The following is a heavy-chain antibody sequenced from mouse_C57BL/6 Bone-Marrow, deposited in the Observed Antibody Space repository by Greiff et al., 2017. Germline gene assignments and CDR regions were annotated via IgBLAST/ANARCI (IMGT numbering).Heavy chain of an antibody. Sequence: EVHLVESGGGLVQPKGSLKLSCAASGFSFNTYAMNWVRQAPGKGLEWVARIRSKSNNYATYYADSVKDRFTISRDDSESMLYLQMNNLKTEDTAMYYCVRQDGDYGSSAWFAYWGQGTLVTVSA. CDR2: IRSKSNNYAT. V-gene: IGHV10-1*01. CDR3: VRQDGDYGSSAWFAY. J-gene: IGHJ3*01. D-gene: IGHD1-1*01. CDR1: GFSFNTYA.